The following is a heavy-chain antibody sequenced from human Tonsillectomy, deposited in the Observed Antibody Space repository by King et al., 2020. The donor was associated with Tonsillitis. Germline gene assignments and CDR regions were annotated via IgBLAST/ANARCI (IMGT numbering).Heavy chain of an antibody. Sequence: VQLQQSGPGLVKPSQTLSLTCAISGDTVSNNSAAWHWIRQSPSRGLEWLGRTYYRSRWYDDYAISVKSRITVNPDTSKNQFSLLLTSVTPEDTAVYYCARVGTGESRYFGYWGQGTLVTVSS. V-gene: IGHV6-1*01. J-gene: IGHJ4*02. CDR3: ARVGTGESRYFGY. CDR2: TYYRSRWYD. D-gene: IGHD7-27*01. CDR1: GDTVSNNSAA.